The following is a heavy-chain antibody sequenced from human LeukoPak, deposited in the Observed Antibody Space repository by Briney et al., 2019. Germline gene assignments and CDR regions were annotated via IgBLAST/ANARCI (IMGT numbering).Heavy chain of an antibody. CDR3: ASRNQLLSDAFDI. Sequence: PGESLKISCKGSGYSFSSYWIAWVRQMPGKGLEWMGIIYPGDSDTRYSPSLQGQVTISADKSISTAYLQWSSLKASDTAMYYCASRNQLLSDAFDIWGQGTMVTVSS. J-gene: IGHJ3*02. CDR2: IYPGDSDT. V-gene: IGHV5-51*01. CDR1: GYSFSSYW. D-gene: IGHD2-2*01.